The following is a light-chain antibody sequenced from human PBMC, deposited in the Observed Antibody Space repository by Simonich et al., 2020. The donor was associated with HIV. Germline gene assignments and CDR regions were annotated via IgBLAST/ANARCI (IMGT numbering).Light chain of an antibody. J-gene: IGLJ3*02. V-gene: IGLV2-14*01. CDR2: DVS. CDR1: TRDVGDYIY. CDR3: SSYTSSSTWV. Sequence: QSALTQPPSVSGSPGQPIPIPCPGPTRDVGDYIYVPWYQQHPGKAPKLMIFDVSKRPSGVSNRFSGSKSGNTASLTISGLQAEDEADYYCSSYTSSSTWVFGGGTKLTVL.